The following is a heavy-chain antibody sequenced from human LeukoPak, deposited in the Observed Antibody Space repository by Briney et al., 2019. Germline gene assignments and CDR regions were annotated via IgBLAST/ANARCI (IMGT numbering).Heavy chain of an antibody. D-gene: IGHD6-19*01. CDR3: ARWYSSGWYSDY. Sequence: PGGSLRLSCAASGFSFSTYSMIWVRQAPGKGLEWVSSVSGTSEYIYYADSVRGRFTISRDNAKNTVYLQMNSLGAEDTAVYYCARWYSSGWYSDYWGQGTLVTVSS. CDR1: GFSFSTYS. J-gene: IGHJ4*02. V-gene: IGHV3-21*06. CDR2: VSGTSEYI.